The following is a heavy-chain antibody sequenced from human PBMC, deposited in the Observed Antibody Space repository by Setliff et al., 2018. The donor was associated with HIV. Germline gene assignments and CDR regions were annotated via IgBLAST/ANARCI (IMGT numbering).Heavy chain of an antibody. J-gene: IGHJ6*03. CDR2: IYYTGST. CDR3: ARIVRWELVATSTFFYYYMDV. D-gene: IGHD1-26*01. V-gene: IGHV4-39*01. CDR1: GASISSSSHH. Sequence: PEETLSLTCTVSGASISSSSHHWAWIRQPPGKGLEYIGNIYYTGSTHHNPSLESRVATSVDTSKNQFSLKLSSVTAADTAVYYCARIVRWELVATSTFFYYYMDVWGKGTTVTVS.